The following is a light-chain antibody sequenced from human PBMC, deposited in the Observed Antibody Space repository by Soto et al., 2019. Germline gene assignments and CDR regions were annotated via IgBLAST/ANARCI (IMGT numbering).Light chain of an antibody. CDR3: AAWDDDLHVWL. J-gene: IGLJ3*02. CDR2: SSN. CDR1: DANIGSTA. Sequence: QSVLTQPPSVSATPGQGVILSCSVGDANIGSTAVNWYQQLPGTAPRLLIYSSNQRPSGVPDRISGSKSGTSASLAISGLQSEDEADYYCAAWDDDLHVWLFGGGTKLTVL. V-gene: IGLV1-44*01.